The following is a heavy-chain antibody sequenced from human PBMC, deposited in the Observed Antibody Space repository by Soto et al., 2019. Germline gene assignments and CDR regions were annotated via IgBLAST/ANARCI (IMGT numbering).Heavy chain of an antibody. Sequence: EVRLLESGGGLVQPGGSLRLSCAASGFTFTSYAMSWVRQAPGKGLEWVSYISSSGSTIDYAYSVKGRFTITRDNAKNSLYLQMNSLRAEDTAVYYCARSVAGSKGIYSYGMDVWGQGTTVTVSS. J-gene: IGHJ6*02. CDR3: ARSVAGSKGIYSYGMDV. D-gene: IGHD6-19*01. V-gene: IGHV3-48*03. CDR2: ISSSGSTI. CDR1: GFTFTSYA.